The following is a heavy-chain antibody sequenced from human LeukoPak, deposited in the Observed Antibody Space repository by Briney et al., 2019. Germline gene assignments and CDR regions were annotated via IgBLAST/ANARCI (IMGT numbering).Heavy chain of an antibody. J-gene: IGHJ4*02. CDR2: IYYSGST. Sequence: SETLSLTCTVSGGSISSYYWSWIRQPPGKGLEWIGYIYYSGSTNYNPSLKSRVTISVGTSKNQFSLKLSSVTAADTAVYYCARHEDKYYYDSSGYYYFDYWGQGTLVTVSS. D-gene: IGHD3-22*01. V-gene: IGHV4-59*08. CDR1: GGSISSYY. CDR3: ARHEDKYYYDSSGYYYFDY.